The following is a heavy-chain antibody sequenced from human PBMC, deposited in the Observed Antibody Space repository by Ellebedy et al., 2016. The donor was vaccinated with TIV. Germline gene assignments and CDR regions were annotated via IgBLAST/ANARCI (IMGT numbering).Heavy chain of an antibody. CDR1: GFIFRNFY. CDR3: VRDYSFGYGPPFDY. Sequence: GESLKISCAASGFIFRNFYMHWARQAPGKGLEWVSYINSHETDTKYADSVKGRFTISRDNAKNTLSLQMDSLRADDTAVYYCVRDYSFGYGPPFDYWGQGTLVTVSS. J-gene: IGHJ4*02. V-gene: IGHV3-74*03. D-gene: IGHD5-18*01. CDR2: INSHETDT.